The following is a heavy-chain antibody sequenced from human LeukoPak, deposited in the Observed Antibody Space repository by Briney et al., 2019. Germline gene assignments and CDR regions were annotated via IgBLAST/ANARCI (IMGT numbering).Heavy chain of an antibody. J-gene: IGHJ4*02. CDR3: VRDNRSYNFDY. CDR1: GVTFSRYW. V-gene: IGHV3-74*01. CDR2: IKSDGSRP. D-gene: IGHD1-26*01. Sequence: GGSLRLSCAASGVTFSRYWMHWVRQAPGKGLVWVSCIKSDGSRPSIPDSAKGRFTISRDNAKNTVYLQMNSLRAEHTAVYYCVRDNRSYNFDYWGQGTLVTVSS.